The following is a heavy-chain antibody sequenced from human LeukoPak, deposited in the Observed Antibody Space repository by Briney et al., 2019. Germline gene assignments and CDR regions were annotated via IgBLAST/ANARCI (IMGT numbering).Heavy chain of an antibody. Sequence: SETLSLTCTVAGGSISSYYWSWIRQPAGKGLEWIGRIDTSGNTNYKPSLKSRVTMSVDTSKNQFSLKLSSVTAADTAVYYCARSRPYYYYMDVWGKGTTVTVSS. J-gene: IGHJ6*03. CDR1: GGSISSYY. CDR2: IDTSGNT. V-gene: IGHV4-4*07. CDR3: ARSRPYYYYMDV.